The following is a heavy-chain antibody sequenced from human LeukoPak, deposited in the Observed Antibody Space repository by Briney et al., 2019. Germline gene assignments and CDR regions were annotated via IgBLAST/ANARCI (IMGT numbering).Heavy chain of an antibody. V-gene: IGHV1-46*01. J-gene: IGHJ4*02. D-gene: IGHD2-2*01. CDR2: INPSGGST. CDR3: ARDLTQLVPAANLFDY. CDR1: GYTFTSYY. Sequence: ASVKVSCKASGYTFTSYYMHWVRQAPGQGLEWMGIINPSGGSTSYAQKFQGRVTMTRDTSISTAYMELSRLRSDDTAVYYCARDLTQLVPAANLFDYWGQGTLVTVSS.